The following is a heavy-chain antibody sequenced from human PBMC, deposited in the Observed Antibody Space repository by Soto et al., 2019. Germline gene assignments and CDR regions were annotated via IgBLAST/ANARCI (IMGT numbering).Heavy chain of an antibody. CDR2: IKQDGSEE. D-gene: IGHD3-10*01. CDR3: VGRGGRDGFDP. CDR1: GFTFNNYW. J-gene: IGHJ5*02. Sequence: EVQLVESGGGLVQPGGSLRLSCAASGFTFNNYWMSWVRQAPGKGLEWVANIKQDGSEEYYVDSVKGRFTISRDNAKNSLYPQMNSLRAEDTAVYYCVGRGGRDGFDPWGQGTLVTVSS. V-gene: IGHV3-7*01.